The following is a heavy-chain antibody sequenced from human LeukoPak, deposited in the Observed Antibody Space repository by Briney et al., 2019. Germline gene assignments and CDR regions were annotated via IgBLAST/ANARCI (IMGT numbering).Heavy chain of an antibody. J-gene: IGHJ4*02. CDR3: VRQESRGLGGRGFFDY. CDR1: GGSISSSTYY. D-gene: IGHD1-26*01. CDR2: IYYIGPT. Sequence: SETLSLICTVSGGSISSSTYYWGWMRQPPGKGLEWIGSIYYIGPTYYNVSLESRATISVDTSKNHFSLRLSSLSAADTAVYYCVRQESRGLGGRGFFDYWGRGTLVTVSS. V-gene: IGHV4-39*01.